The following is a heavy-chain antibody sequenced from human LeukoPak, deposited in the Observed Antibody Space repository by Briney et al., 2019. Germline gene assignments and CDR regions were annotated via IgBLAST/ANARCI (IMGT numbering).Heavy chain of an antibody. V-gene: IGHV3-33*01. D-gene: IGHD3-10*01. Sequence: GGSLRLSCAASGFTFSSYGMHWVRQAPGKGLEWVAVIWYDGSNKYYADSVRGRFTISRDNSKNTLYLQMNSLGAEDTAVYYCARPYYYGSGSYRYWGQGTLVTVSS. J-gene: IGHJ4*02. CDR3: ARPYYYGSGSYRY. CDR1: GFTFSSYG. CDR2: IWYDGSNK.